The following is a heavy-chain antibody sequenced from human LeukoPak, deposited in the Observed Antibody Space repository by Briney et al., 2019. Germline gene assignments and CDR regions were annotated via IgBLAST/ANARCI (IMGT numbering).Heavy chain of an antibody. CDR1: GGAFSGFY. CDR3: ASMNQFDY. Sequence: KPSENPSLTCAVYGGAFSGFYWSWIRQPPGKGLEWIGEINHSGSTNYNPSLKSRVTISVDTSKNQFSLKLSSVTAADTAVYYCASMNQFDYWGQGTLVTVSS. D-gene: IGHD1-14*01. V-gene: IGHV4-34*01. J-gene: IGHJ4*02. CDR2: INHSGST.